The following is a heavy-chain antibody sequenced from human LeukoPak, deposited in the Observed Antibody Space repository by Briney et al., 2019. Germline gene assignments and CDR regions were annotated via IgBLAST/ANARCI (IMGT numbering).Heavy chain of an antibody. D-gene: IGHD4-17*01. J-gene: IGHJ6*04. CDR3: ARGPSGDYGADYYYGMDV. V-gene: IGHV3-64*02. CDR2: ISSNGGST. CDR1: GFTFSSYA. Sequence: TGGSLRLSCAASGFTFSSYAMHWVRQAPGKGLEYVSAISSNGGSTYYADSVKGRFTISRDNSKNTLYLQMGSLRAEDMAVYYCARGPSGDYGADYYYGMDVWGKGTTVTVSS.